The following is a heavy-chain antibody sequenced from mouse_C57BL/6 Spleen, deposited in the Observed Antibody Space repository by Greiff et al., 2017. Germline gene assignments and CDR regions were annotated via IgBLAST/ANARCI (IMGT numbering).Heavy chain of an antibody. CDR2: IDPETGGT. CDR1: GYTFTDYE. CDR3: TNDEGGYFDV. Sequence: QVQLKESGAELVRPGASVTLSCKASGYTFTDYEMHWVKQTPVHGLEWIGAIDPETGGTAYNQKFKGKAILTADKSSSTAYMELRSLTSEDSAVYYCTNDEGGYFDVWGTGTTVTVSS. V-gene: IGHV1-15*01. D-gene: IGHD2-12*01. J-gene: IGHJ1*03.